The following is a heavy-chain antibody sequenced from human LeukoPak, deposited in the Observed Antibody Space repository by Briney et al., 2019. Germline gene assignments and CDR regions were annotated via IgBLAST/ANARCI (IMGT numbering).Heavy chain of an antibody. CDR2: ISSSSSTI. D-gene: IGHD3-10*01. CDR1: GFSFSRYE. J-gene: IGHJ3*02. Sequence: PGGSLRLSCAASGFSFSRYEMNWVRQAPGKGLEWVSYISSSSSTIYYADSVKGRFTISRDNAKNSLYLQMNSLRDEDTAVYYCARSMVRGGYAFDIWGQGTMVTVSS. CDR3: ARSMVRGGYAFDI. V-gene: IGHV3-48*02.